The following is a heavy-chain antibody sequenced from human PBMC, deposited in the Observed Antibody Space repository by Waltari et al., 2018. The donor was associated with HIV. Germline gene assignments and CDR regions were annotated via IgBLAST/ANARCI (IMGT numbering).Heavy chain of an antibody. CDR2: MSGSGGST. D-gene: IGHD6-19*01. Sequence: EVQLLESGGGLVQPGGSLKVSCAASGFTFNTYAMSWVRQAPGKGLEWVSGMSGSGGSTYYADSVKGRFTISRDNSRNTLYLQMNSLRAEDTAVYYCAKDYIPASLAVDQFFDYWGQGTLVTVSS. J-gene: IGHJ4*02. V-gene: IGHV3-23*01. CDR3: AKDYIPASLAVDQFFDY. CDR1: GFTFNTYA.